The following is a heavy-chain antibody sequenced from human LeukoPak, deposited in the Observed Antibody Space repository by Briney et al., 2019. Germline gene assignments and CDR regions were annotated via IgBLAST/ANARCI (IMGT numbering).Heavy chain of an antibody. CDR1: GGSISSSSYY. D-gene: IGHD2-21*02. CDR2: IYYSGST. J-gene: IGHJ3*02. CDR3: ARDPLLDLAYCGGDCAYDAFDI. V-gene: IGHV4-39*07. Sequence: SETLSLTCTVSGGSISSSSYYWGWIRQPPGKGLEWIGSIYYSGSTYYNPSLKSRVTISVDTSKNQFSLKLSSVTAADTAVYYCARDPLLDLAYCGGDCAYDAFDIWGQGTMVTVSS.